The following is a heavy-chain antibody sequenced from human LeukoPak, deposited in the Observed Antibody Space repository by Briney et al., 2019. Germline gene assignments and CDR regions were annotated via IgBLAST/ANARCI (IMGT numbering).Heavy chain of an antibody. Sequence: PSETLSLTCAVYGGSFSGYYWSWIRQPPGKGLEWIGEINHSGSTNYNPSLKSRVTISVDTSKNQFSLRLSSVTAADTAVYYCAHFGEDYYYYYMDVWGKGTTVTISS. CDR1: GGSFSGYY. D-gene: IGHD3-10*01. V-gene: IGHV4-34*01. CDR2: INHSGST. CDR3: AHFGEDYYYYYMDV. J-gene: IGHJ6*03.